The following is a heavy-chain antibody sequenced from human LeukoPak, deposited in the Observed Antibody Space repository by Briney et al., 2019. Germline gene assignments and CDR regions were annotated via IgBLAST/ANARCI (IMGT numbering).Heavy chain of an antibody. V-gene: IGHV4-39*07. D-gene: IGHD3-9*01. CDR1: GGSISSSSYY. CDR2: INHSGST. Sequence: SETLSLTCTVSGGSISSSSYYWGWIRQPPGKGLEWIGEINHSGSTNYNPSLKSRVTISVDTSKNQFSLKLSSVTAADTAVYYCARGPDILTGYLDYWGQGTLVTVSS. J-gene: IGHJ4*02. CDR3: ARGPDILTGYLDY.